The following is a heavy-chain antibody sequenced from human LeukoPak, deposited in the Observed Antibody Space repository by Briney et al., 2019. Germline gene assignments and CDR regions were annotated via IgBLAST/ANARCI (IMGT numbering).Heavy chain of an antibody. J-gene: IGHJ4*02. CDR1: GFTFSSYT. CDR3: VKGGYGGYTLGIDY. CDR2: ISTSGGSS. V-gene: IGHV3-64D*09. D-gene: IGHD5-12*01. Sequence: GGSLRLSCSASGFTFSSYTMHWVRQAPGKGLEYVSAISTSGGSSYYADSVKDRFTISRENSKNTLYLQMSSLRAEDTAVYYCVKGGYGGYTLGIDYWGQGTLVTVPS.